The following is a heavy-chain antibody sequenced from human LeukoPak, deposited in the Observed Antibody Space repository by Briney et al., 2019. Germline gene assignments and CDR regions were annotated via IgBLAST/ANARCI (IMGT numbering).Heavy chain of an antibody. Sequence: ASVKVSCKASGYTFTGCYLHWVRQAPGQGLEWMGWIKPNSGDTNYAQKFQGRVTMTRDTSISTAYMELSTLTSDDTAVYYCARDSNLGYWGQGTLVTVSS. J-gene: IGHJ4*02. CDR2: IKPNSGDT. V-gene: IGHV1-2*02. CDR1: GYTFTGCY. CDR3: ARDSNLGY.